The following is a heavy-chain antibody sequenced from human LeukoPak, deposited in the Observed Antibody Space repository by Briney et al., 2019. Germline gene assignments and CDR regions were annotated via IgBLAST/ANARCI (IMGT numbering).Heavy chain of an antibody. D-gene: IGHD2-2*01. CDR2: IYYSGST. CDR1: GGSISSYY. V-gene: IGHV4-59*01. CDR3: ATQPPYCRSTSCYQFDY. J-gene: IGHJ4*02. Sequence: SSETLSLTCTVSGGSISSYYWSWIRQPPGKGLEWIGYIYYSGSTNYNPSLKSRVTISVDTSKNQFSLKLSSVTAADTAVYYCATQPPYCRSTSCYQFDYWGQGTLVTVSS.